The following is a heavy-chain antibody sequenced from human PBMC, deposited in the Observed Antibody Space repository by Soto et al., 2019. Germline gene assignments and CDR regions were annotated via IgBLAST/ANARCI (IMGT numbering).Heavy chain of an antibody. Sequence: QVHLVQSGVEVKKPGASVKVSCKASGYTFTDYGISWARQAPGQGLEWMGWISAYNGNTNHAQNLQGRVTLTTDASTSTAFIELSSLRSDDTAVYYCARDRSGYGDYWGQGTLVTVSS. J-gene: IGHJ4*02. D-gene: IGHD5-12*01. CDR1: GYTFTDYG. V-gene: IGHV1-18*01. CDR3: ARDRSGYGDY. CDR2: ISAYNGNT.